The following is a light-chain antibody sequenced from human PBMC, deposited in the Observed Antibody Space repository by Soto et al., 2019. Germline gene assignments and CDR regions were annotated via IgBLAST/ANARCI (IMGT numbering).Light chain of an antibody. Sequence: EIVLTQSPATLSLSPGERATLSCRASESVSTFLAWYQQKPGQAPRLLIYEASSRATGIPARFSGGGSGTVFTLTISRLEPEDFAVYYCQQYNNWPPKTFGQGTKVDIK. CDR1: ESVSTF. J-gene: IGKJ1*01. V-gene: IGKV3-11*01. CDR2: EAS. CDR3: QQYNNWPPKT.